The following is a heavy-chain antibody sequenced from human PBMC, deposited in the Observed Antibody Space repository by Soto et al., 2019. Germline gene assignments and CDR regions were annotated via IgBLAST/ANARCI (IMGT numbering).Heavy chain of an antibody. CDR2: IIPIFGTA. D-gene: IGHD2-15*01. CDR1: GGTFSSYA. CDR3: ARYFFDSSGYFDY. J-gene: IGHJ4*02. V-gene: IGHV1-69*13. Sequence: ASVTVSCQASGGTFSSYAISWVRQAPGQGLEWMGGIIPIFGTANYAQKFQGRVTITADESTSTAYMELSSLRSEDTAVYFCARYFFDSSGYFDYWGQGTPVTVSS.